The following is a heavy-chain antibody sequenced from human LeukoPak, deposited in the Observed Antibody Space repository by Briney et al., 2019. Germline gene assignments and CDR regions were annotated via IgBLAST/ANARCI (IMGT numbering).Heavy chain of an antibody. D-gene: IGHD6-13*01. J-gene: IGHJ6*02. V-gene: IGHV4-34*01. CDR3: ARWRRRGLIAAAGQLYGMDV. CDR2: XXXXGST. CDR1: GVSFSGYY. Sequence: ETXSXTXAVYGVSFSGYYWSWIRQPPGKGLEXXXXXXXXGSTNYNASLKRRGTISVDTSKHQFSLKLSSVTAADTAVYYCARWRRRGLIAAAGQLYGMDVWGQGTTVTVSS.